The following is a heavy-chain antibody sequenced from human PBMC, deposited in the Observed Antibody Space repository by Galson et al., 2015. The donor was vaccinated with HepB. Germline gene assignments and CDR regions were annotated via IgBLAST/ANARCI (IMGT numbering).Heavy chain of an antibody. D-gene: IGHD6-13*01. Sequence: SVKVSCKASGYTFTGYYMHWVRQAPGQGLEWMGRINPNSGGTNYAQKFQGRVTMTRDTSISTAYMELSRLRSDDTAVYYCARFYSSSWYQNQRNWFDPWGQGTLVTVSS. V-gene: IGHV1-2*06. CDR1: GYTFTGYY. CDR3: ARFYSSSWYQNQRNWFDP. J-gene: IGHJ5*02. CDR2: INPNSGGT.